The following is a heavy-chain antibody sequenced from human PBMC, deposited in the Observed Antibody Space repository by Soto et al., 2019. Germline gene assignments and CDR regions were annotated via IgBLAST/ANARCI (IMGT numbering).Heavy chain of an antibody. V-gene: IGHV3-72*01. CDR1: GFTFSDHY. D-gene: IGHD6-13*01. J-gene: IGHJ6*02. Sequence: EVQLVESGGGLVQPGGSLRLSCAASGFTFSDHYMDWVRQAPGKGLEWVGRTRNKANSYTTEYAASVKGRFTISRDDSKNSLYLQMNSLKTEDTAVYYCARVEAAAGIPGYYYGMDVWGQGTTVTVSS. CDR2: TRNKANSYTT. CDR3: ARVEAAAGIPGYYYGMDV.